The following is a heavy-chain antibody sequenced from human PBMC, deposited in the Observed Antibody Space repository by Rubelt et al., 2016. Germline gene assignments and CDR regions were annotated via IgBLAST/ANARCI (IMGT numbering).Heavy chain of an antibody. J-gene: IGHJ1*01. CDR1: GFTFSSYG. CDR3: AKPARLDYGINAEYFQH. V-gene: IGHV3-30*02. Sequence: QVQLVESGGGVVQPGGSLRLSCAASGFTFSSYGMHWVRQAPGKGLEWVAFIRYDGSNKYYADSVKGRVTISRDNSKNTLYLQMNSLRAEDTAVDYCAKPARLDYGINAEYFQHWGQGTLVTVSS. CDR2: IRYDGSNK. D-gene: IGHD4-17*01.